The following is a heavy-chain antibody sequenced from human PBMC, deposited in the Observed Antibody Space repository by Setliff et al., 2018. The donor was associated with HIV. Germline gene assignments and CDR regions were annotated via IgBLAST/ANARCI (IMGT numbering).Heavy chain of an antibody. CDR1: GFIFNNYA. Sequence: GESLKISCATSGFIFNNYAIHWVRQAPGKGLEWMAVISYDGITEFYADSVNGRFTISRDNSKNTVFLQMNSLSGEDTAVYYCARVPSDSMYFDFWGHGTQVTVSS. J-gene: IGHJ4*01. CDR3: ARVPSDSMYFDF. D-gene: IGHD6-6*01. V-gene: IGHV3-30*04. CDR2: ISYDGITE.